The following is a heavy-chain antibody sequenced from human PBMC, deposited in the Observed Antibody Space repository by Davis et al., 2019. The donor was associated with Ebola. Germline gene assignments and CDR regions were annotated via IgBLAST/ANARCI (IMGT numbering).Heavy chain of an antibody. J-gene: IGHJ4*02. CDR3: ELFYGLPV. V-gene: IGHV3-30*02. D-gene: IGHD4-17*01. Sequence: LSLTCAASGFTFSSYGMHWVRQAPGKGLEWVAFIRYDGSNKYYADSVKGRFTISRGNSKNTLYLQMNSLRAEDTAVYYCELFYGLPVWGQGTLVTVSS. CDR2: IRYDGSNK. CDR1: GFTFSSYG.